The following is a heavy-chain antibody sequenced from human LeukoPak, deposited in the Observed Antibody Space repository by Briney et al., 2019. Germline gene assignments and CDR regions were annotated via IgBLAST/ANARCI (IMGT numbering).Heavy chain of an antibody. J-gene: IGHJ1*01. Sequence: PGGSLRLSCAASGFTFDDYAMHWVRQAPGKGLEWVSGISWNSGNIGYADSVKGRFTISRDNAKNSLYLQMNSLRPEDTALYCCAKDGSYSGHQYFQHWGQGTLVTVSS. CDR3: AKDGSYSGHQYFQH. D-gene: IGHD1-26*01. CDR2: ISWNSGNI. CDR1: GFTFDDYA. V-gene: IGHV3-9*01.